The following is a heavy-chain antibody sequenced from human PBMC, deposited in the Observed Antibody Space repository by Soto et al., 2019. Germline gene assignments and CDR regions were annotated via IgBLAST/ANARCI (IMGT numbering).Heavy chain of an antibody. Sequence: SETLSLTCSVSGGSITGSNYYWAWVRQPPGKGLESIGSIYYSGNTYYNPSLKSRVTISVDTSKNQFSLKLTSVSAADTAMYYCARRVDFWSGYYDFWGQGHLVTVSS. J-gene: IGHJ4*02. V-gene: IGHV4-39*01. D-gene: IGHD3-3*01. CDR1: GGSITGSNYY. CDR2: IYYSGNT. CDR3: ARRVDFWSGYYDF.